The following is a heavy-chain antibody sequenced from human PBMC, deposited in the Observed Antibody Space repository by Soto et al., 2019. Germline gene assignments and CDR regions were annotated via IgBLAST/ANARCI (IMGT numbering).Heavy chain of an antibody. V-gene: IGHV4-31*01. CDR3: ARGVLH. CDR1: GGSISSGGYY. Sequence: QVQLQESGPGLVQPSQTLSLTCTVSGGSISSGGYYWSWIRQHPGTGLEWIGHISYSGSTYYNTXLXSXXTISVDTSRNQFSLIVNPVTAAATAVYYCARGVLHWGQGTLVTVSS. J-gene: IGHJ4*01. CDR2: ISYSGST.